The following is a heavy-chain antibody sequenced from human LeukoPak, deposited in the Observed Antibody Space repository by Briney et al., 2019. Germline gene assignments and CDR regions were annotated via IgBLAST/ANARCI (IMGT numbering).Heavy chain of an antibody. CDR3: ARTAKYYYGSETYYFFDY. J-gene: IGHJ4*02. Sequence: SETLSLTCTVSGGSISSYYWNWIRQPPGKGLEWIGYISYTGGTTYNSSLKSRVTISLDTSQNQFSLKLTSVTPADTAVYYCARTAKYYYGSETYYFFDYWGQGTLVTVSS. CDR1: GGSISSYY. D-gene: IGHD3-10*01. CDR2: ISYTGGT. V-gene: IGHV4-59*01.